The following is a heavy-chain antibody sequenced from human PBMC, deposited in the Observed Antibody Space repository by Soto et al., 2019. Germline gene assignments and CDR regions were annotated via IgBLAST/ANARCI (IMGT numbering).Heavy chain of an antibody. CDR3: CXRXTIFGVVQH. CDR2: IYYSGST. V-gene: IGHV4-31*03. CDR1: GGSISSGGXX. J-gene: IGHJ1*01. D-gene: IGHD3-3*01. Sequence: QVQLQESGPGLVKPSQTLSLTCTVSGGSISSGGXXXXWXRQHPGKGLEWIGYIYYSGSTYYNPSLKSRXXXXXXXXXNXXXXXXXXXXXXXXXXYYCXRXTIFGVVQHWGQGTLVTVSS.